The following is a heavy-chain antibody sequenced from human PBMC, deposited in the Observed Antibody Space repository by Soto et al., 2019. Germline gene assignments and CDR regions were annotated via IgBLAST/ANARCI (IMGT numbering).Heavy chain of an antibody. CDR3: ARGDLYNWNYHDAFDI. V-gene: IGHV4-34*01. J-gene: IGHJ3*02. CDR2: INHSGST. Sequence: SETLSLTCAVYGGSFSGYYWSWIRQPPGKGLEWIGEINHSGSTNYNPSLKSRVTISVDTSKNQFSLKLSSVTAADTAVYYCARGDLYNWNYHDAFDIWGQGTMVTVSS. D-gene: IGHD1-7*01. CDR1: GGSFSGYY.